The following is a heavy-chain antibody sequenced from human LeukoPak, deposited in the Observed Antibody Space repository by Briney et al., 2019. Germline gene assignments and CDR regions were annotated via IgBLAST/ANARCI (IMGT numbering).Heavy chain of an antibody. CDR2: ISGSGGIM. CDR1: GFTFSNYE. D-gene: IGHD1-1*01. Sequence: PGGSLRLSCAASGFTFSNYEMNWVRQAPGKGLEWISYISGSGGIMFYADSVKGRFTISRDNAKNSVYLQMSSLKAEDTAVYYCAREYPYNGDGWGYWGQGTLVTVSS. V-gene: IGHV3-48*03. CDR3: AREYPYNGDGWGY. J-gene: IGHJ4*02.